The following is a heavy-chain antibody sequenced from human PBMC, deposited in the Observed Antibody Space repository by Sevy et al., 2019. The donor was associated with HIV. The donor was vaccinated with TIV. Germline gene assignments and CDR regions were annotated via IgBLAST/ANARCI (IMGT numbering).Heavy chain of an antibody. CDR2: ISSNGGST. V-gene: IGHV3-64D*06. CDR3: VKDSPVEMEHAYYYYGMDV. J-gene: IGHJ6*02. D-gene: IGHD1-1*01. CDR1: GFTFSSYA. Sequence: GGSLRLSCSASGFTFSSYAMHWVRQAPGKGLEYVSAISSNGGSTYYADSVKGRFTISRDNSKNTLYLQMSSLSAEDTAVYYCVKDSPVEMEHAYYYYGMDVWGQGTTVTVSS.